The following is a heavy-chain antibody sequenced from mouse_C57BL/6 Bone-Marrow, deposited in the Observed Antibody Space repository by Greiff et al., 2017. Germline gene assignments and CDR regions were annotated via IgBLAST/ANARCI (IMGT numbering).Heavy chain of an antibody. CDR3: ARQKGYYYGSPWYVDV. V-gene: IGHV5-6*01. CDR1: GFTFSSYG. Sequence: EVMLVESGGDLVKPGGSLKLSCAASGFTFSSYGMSWVRQTPDKRLEWVATISSGGSYTYYPDSVKGRFTISRDHAKNTLYLQMSSLKSEDTAMYYCARQKGYYYGSPWYVDVWGTGTTVTVSS. D-gene: IGHD1-1*01. J-gene: IGHJ1*03. CDR2: ISSGGSYT.